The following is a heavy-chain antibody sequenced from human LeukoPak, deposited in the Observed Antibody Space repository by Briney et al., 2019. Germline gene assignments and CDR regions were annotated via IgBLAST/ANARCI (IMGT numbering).Heavy chain of an antibody. CDR2: INPNSGGT. J-gene: IGHJ3*02. D-gene: IGHD2-15*01. V-gene: IGHV1-2*02. Sequence: ASVKVSCKASGYTFTGYYMHWVRQAPGQGLEWMGWINPNSGGTNYAQKFQGRVTMTRDTSISTAYMELSRLRSDDTAVYYCARGCSGGSCYGTFDIWGQGTMVTVSS. CDR3: ARGCSGGSCYGTFDI. CDR1: GYTFTGYY.